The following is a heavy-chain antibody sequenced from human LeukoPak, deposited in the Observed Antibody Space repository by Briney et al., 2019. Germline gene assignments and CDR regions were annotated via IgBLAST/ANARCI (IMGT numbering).Heavy chain of an antibody. D-gene: IGHD3-10*01. CDR1: GLTFSSYG. V-gene: IGHV3-30*18. J-gene: IGHJ3*02. CDR2: ISYDGSKK. CDR3: AKVRYYGSGPFDI. Sequence: GGSLRLSCAASGLTFSSYGMHWVRQAPGKGLEWVAVISYDGSKKYYADSVKGRFTISRDNSKNTLYLQMNSLRAEDTAVYYCAKVRYYGSGPFDIWGQGTMVTVSS.